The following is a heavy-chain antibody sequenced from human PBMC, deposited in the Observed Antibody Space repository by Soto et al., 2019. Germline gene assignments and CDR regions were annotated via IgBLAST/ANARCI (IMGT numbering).Heavy chain of an antibody. Sequence: PGESLKISCKGSGYSFTSYWIDWVRQMPGKGLEWMGIIYPGDSDTRYSPSFQGQVTISADKSISTAYLQWSSLKASDTVMYYCARHRWATAMVSHYGMDVWGQRTTVTVSS. J-gene: IGHJ6*02. CDR3: ARHRWATAMVSHYGMDV. V-gene: IGHV5-51*01. CDR1: GYSFTSYW. CDR2: IYPGDSDT. D-gene: IGHD5-18*01.